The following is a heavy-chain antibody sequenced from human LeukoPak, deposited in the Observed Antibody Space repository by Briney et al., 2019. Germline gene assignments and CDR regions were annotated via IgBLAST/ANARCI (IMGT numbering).Heavy chain of an antibody. Sequence: SETLSLTCTVSGGSISSSSYYWGWIRQPPGKGLEWIGSIYYSGSTYYNPSLKSRVTISVDTSKNQFSLKLSSVTAADTAVYYCARTPTSGDYGDSSFAYWGQGTLVTVSS. D-gene: IGHD4-17*01. CDR2: IYYSGST. CDR1: GGSISSSSYY. J-gene: IGHJ4*02. V-gene: IGHV4-39*07. CDR3: ARTPTSGDYGDSSFAY.